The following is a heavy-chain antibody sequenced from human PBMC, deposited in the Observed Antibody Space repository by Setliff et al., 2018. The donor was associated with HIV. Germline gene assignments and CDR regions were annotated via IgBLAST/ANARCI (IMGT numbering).Heavy chain of an antibody. CDR3: ATYGGSFPGWFDT. CDR1: EFTFSSYA. J-gene: IGHJ5*02. CDR2: IWYDGRSQ. Sequence: GGSLRLSCAVSEFTFSSYAMHWVRQGSGKGLEWVAAIWYDGRSQYYTDSVKGRFTISRDNSKNTLFLQMNGLRVEDTAVYYCATYGGSFPGWFDTWGQGTPVTVSS. V-gene: IGHV3-33*03. D-gene: IGHD1-26*01.